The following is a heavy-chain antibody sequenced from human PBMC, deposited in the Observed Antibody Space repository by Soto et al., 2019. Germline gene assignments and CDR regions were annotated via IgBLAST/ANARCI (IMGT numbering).Heavy chain of an antibody. CDR2: IIPIFGTA. CDR1: GGTFSSYA. Sequence: AVKVSCKASGGTFSSYAISWVRQAPGQGLEWMGGIIPIFGTANYAQKFQGRVTITADKSTSTAYMELSSLRSEDTAVCYCARGALTTVTTYYYRMDVWGQGTTVTVSS. V-gene: IGHV1-69*06. D-gene: IGHD4-4*01. CDR3: ARGALTTVTTYYYRMDV. J-gene: IGHJ6*02.